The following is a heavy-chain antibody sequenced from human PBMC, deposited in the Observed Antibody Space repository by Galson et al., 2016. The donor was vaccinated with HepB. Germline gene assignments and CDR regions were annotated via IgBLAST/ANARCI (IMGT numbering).Heavy chain of an antibody. D-gene: IGHD6-13*01. CDR3: ARDLLATAGQVYFDY. CDR2: ISYDGKTE. V-gene: IGHV3-30*03. Sequence: SLRLSCAASGFTFNIYGMHWVRQAPGKGLEWVAFISYDGKTENCADSVKSRFTASRDRSQKMVYLQMNSLRLDDTALYYCARDLLATAGQVYFDYWGQGALVTVSS. J-gene: IGHJ4*02. CDR1: GFTFNIYG.